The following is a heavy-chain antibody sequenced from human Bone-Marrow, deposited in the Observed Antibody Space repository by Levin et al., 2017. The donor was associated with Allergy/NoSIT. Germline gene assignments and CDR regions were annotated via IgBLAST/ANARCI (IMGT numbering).Heavy chain of an antibody. D-gene: IGHD5-18*01. CDR2: INPNSGGT. Sequence: ASVKVSCKASGYTFTGYYMHWVRQAPGQGLEWMGWINPNSGGTNYAQKFQGRVTMTRDTSISTAYMELSRLRSDDTAVYYCARGNSYGDSVFDYWGQGTLVTVSS. CDR3: ARGNSYGDSVFDY. CDR1: GYTFTGYY. V-gene: IGHV1-2*02. J-gene: IGHJ4*02.